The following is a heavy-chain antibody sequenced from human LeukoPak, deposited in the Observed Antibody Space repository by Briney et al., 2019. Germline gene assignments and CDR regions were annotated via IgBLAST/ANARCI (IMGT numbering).Heavy chain of an antibody. V-gene: IGHV4-38-2*02. Sequence: SETLSLTCTVSGYSISSGYYWGWIRQPPGKGLEWIGNINHSGSTSYNPSLKSRVTISVDTSKNQFSLKLTSVTAADTAVYYCARDPTPPIILVPPASVTILKWGQGTLVTVSS. CDR2: INHSGST. D-gene: IGHD2-21*01. CDR3: ARDPTPPIILVPPASVTILK. J-gene: IGHJ4*02. CDR1: GYSISSGYY.